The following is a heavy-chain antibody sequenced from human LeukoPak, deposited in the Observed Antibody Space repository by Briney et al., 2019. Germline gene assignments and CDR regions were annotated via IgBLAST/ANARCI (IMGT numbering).Heavy chain of an antibody. V-gene: IGHV3-23*01. Sequence: GGSLRLSCAASGFTFSSYAMSWVRQAPGKGLEWVSAISVRGGSTYYADSVKGRFTISRDNSKNTLYLQMNSLRAEDTAVYYCAKDREIFGVAYDAFDIWGQGTMVTVSS. CDR1: GFTFSSYA. J-gene: IGHJ3*02. CDR3: AKDREIFGVAYDAFDI. D-gene: IGHD3-3*01. CDR2: ISVRGGST.